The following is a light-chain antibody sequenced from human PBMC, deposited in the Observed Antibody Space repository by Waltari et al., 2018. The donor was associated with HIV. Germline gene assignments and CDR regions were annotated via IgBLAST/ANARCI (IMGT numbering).Light chain of an antibody. J-gene: IGLJ3*02. CDR2: DDN. CDR3: QVWDTTTDQWV. Sequence: SYVLTQPPSVSVDPGETARITCGGTNIGSKSVQSDQQKPGQAPVLVIYDDNARPAGIRGRVSGCSSGNTASLTISRVEAGDEADYYGQVWDTTTDQWVFGGGTELAVL. V-gene: IGLV3-21*04. CDR1: NIGSKS.